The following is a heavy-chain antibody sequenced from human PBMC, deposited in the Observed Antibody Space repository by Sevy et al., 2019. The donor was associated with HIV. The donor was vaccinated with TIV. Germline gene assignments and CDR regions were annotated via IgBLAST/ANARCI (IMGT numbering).Heavy chain of an antibody. CDR1: GFTFDDYA. CDR3: EKVNDAFDI. J-gene: IGHJ3*02. Sequence: GGSLRLSCAASGFTFDDYAMHWVRQAPGKGLEWVSGISWNSGSIGYADSVKGRFTVSRDNAKNSLYLQMNSLRAEDTALYYCEKVNDAFDIWGQGTMVTVSS. V-gene: IGHV3-9*01. CDR2: ISWNSGSI.